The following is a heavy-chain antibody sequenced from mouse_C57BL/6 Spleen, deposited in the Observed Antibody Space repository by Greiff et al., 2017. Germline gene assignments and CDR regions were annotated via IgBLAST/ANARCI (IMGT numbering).Heavy chain of an antibody. V-gene: IGHV1-47*01. CDR2: FHAYNDYT. J-gene: IGHJ2*01. CDR3: ARGGYLDY. Sequence: QVLLLQSGAELVKPGASVKMSCKASGYTFTTYPIECMQQNHGKSLAGIGNFHAYNDYTNYNEKFKGKATLTVEKSSSTVYLELGRVTSDGSAVYYCARGGYLDYWGQGTTLTVSS. CDR1: GYTFTTYP.